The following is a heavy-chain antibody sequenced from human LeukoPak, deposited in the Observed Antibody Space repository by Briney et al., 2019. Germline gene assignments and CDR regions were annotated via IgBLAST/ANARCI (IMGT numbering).Heavy chain of an antibody. CDR1: RFTFSSYA. CDR3: APDSLEGPVDFFDI. Sequence: GGSLRLSCAASRFTFSSYAMSWVRQAPGKGLEWVSAITGSGGSTYYADSVKGRFTISRDNSKNTLYLQLSSLRVEDTAVYYCAPDSLEGPVDFFDIWGQGIMVTVSS. CDR2: ITGSGGST. D-gene: IGHD3/OR15-3a*01. V-gene: IGHV3-23*01. J-gene: IGHJ3*02.